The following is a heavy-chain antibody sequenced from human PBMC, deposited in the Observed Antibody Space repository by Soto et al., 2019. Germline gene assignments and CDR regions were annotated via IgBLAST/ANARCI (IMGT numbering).Heavy chain of an antibody. CDR1: GFTFSSFS. J-gene: IGHJ4*02. CDR2: ISSSSSTI. D-gene: IGHD3-3*01. V-gene: IGHV3-48*01. Sequence: EVQLVESGGGLVQPGGSLRLSCAASGFTFSSFSRNWVRQAPGKGLEWVSYISSSSSTIIYTDSVKGRFTISRDNAKNSLYLQMNSLRAEDTAVYYCARGVAHFDYWGQGTLVTVSS. CDR3: ARGVAHFDY.